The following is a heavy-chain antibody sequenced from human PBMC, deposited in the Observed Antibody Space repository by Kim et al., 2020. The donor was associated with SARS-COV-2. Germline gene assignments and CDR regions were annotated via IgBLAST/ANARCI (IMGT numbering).Heavy chain of an antibody. J-gene: IGHJ5*02. V-gene: IGHV4-34*01. CDR3: ARGEARGTKGTYWFDP. Sequence: SETLSLTCAVYGGSFSGYYWSWIRQPPGKGLEWIGEINHSGSTNYNPSLKSRVTISVDTSKNQFSLKLSSVTAADTAVYYCARGEARGTKGTYWFDPWGQGTLVTVSS. CDR2: INHSGST. CDR1: GGSFSGYY. D-gene: IGHD3-16*01.